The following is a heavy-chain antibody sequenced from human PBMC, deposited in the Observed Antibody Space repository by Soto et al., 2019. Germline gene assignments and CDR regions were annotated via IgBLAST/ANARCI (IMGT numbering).Heavy chain of an antibody. V-gene: IGHV4-34*01. CDR1: SGSFSGYY. Sequence: XXTLSLTCAVYSGSFSGYYWSWIRQPPGEGLEWMAXINHRXSTNYNPSLKXXVTVSADXXKNQFSLKMSSVTAADTPVYYCARITTVTPFDYWGQGTLVTVSS. J-gene: IGHJ4*02. D-gene: IGHD4-17*01. CDR2: INHRXST. CDR3: ARITTVTPFDY.